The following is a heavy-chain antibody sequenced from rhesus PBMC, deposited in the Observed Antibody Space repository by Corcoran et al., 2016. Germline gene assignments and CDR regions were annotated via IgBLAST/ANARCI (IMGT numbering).Heavy chain of an antibody. CDR2: FVPSDSDT. CDR1: GYSFTNYW. CDR3: ARGWGTVTVFDF. Sequence: EVQLVQSGAEVKRPGESLKISCKTSGYSFTNYWIRWVRHMPGKGLEWMGAFVPSDSDTRYTPSFQVQVTISADNSISTAYLQWSSLKASDTATYYCARGWGTVTVFDFWGQGLRVTVSS. J-gene: IGHJ3*01. V-gene: IGHV5-2*01. D-gene: IGHD4-23*01.